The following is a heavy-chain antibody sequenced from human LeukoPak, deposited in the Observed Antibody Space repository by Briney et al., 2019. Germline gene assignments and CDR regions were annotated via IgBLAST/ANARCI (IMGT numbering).Heavy chain of an antibody. CDR3: ARDPEVGASYYYYMDV. CDR1: GFTFSDYY. D-gene: IGHD1-26*01. J-gene: IGHJ6*03. Sequence: GGSLRLSCAASGFTFSDYYMSWIRQAPGKGLEWVSYISSSGSTIYYADSVKGRFTISRDNAKKSLYLQMNSLRAEDTAVYYCARDPEVGASYYYYMDVWGKGTTVTVSS. V-gene: IGHV3-11*04. CDR2: ISSSGSTI.